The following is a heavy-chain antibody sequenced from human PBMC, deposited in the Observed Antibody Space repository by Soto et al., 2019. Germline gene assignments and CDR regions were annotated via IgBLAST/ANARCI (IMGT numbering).Heavy chain of an antibody. CDR3: ARGLPYYYGSGRHIPENYYGMDV. CDR2: INHSGST. Sequence: PSETLSLTCAVYGGSFSGYYWSWIRQPPGKGLEWIGEINHSGSTNYNPSLKSRVTISVDTSKNQFSLKLSSVTAADTAVYYCARGLPYYYGSGRHIPENYYGMDVWGQGTTVTVSS. J-gene: IGHJ6*02. D-gene: IGHD3-10*01. CDR1: GGSFSGYY. V-gene: IGHV4-34*01.